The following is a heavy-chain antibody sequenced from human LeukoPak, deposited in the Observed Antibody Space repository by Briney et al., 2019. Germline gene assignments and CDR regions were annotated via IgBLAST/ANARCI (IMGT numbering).Heavy chain of an antibody. D-gene: IGHD5-18*01. CDR3: AKVGRDSYGYRYYYYYMDV. CDR1: GFTFSSYG. J-gene: IGHJ6*03. CDR2: IWYDGSNK. Sequence: GGSLRLSCAASGFTFSSYGTHWVRQAPGKGLEWVAVIWYDGSNKYNADSVKGRFTISRDNSKNTLYLQMNSLRAEDTAVYYCAKVGRDSYGYRYYYYYMDVWGKGTTVTVSS. V-gene: IGHV3-33*06.